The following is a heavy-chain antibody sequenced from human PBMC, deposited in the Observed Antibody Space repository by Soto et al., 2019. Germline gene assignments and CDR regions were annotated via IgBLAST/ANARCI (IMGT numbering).Heavy chain of an antibody. Sequence: SXKVSFKASGGTXISYRFHLVRQARGQGLEWLGGIVPIYRTADYAQKCQGRFTITAYESTRTVYIDLISLKSQDTALYYCARDSGAKLSSSWGQGTLGPVSS. CDR1: GGTXISYR. J-gene: IGHJ4*02. D-gene: IGHD6-13*01. V-gene: IGHV1-69*13. CDR2: IVPIYRTA. CDR3: ARDSGAKLSSS.